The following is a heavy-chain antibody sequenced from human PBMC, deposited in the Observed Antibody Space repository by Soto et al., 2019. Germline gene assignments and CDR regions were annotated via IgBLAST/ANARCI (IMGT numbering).Heavy chain of an antibody. D-gene: IGHD6-13*01. J-gene: IGHJ6*02. V-gene: IGHV3-48*03. CDR3: ARDQEAGSFFPYYYGMDV. CDR1: GFTFSSYE. Sequence: GGSLRLSCAAAGFTFSSYEMNWVRQALGQGQEWVSYISSSGSSIYDADSVNGRFTISRDNAKNALYLRMDSRRAEDTAVYYCARDQEAGSFFPYYYGMDVWGQGTTVTVS. CDR2: ISSSGSSI.